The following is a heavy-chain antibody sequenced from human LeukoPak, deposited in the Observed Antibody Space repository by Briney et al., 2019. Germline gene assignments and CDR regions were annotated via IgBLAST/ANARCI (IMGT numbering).Heavy chain of an antibody. J-gene: IGHJ4*02. V-gene: IGHV3-30*02. CDR3: AKKPLVLGYFDY. CDR1: GFTFSSYG. CDR2: IRYDGSNK. D-gene: IGHD6-13*01. Sequence: GGSLRLSCAASGFTFSSYGMHWVRQAPGKGLEWVAFIRYDGSNKYYADSVKGRFTISRDNSKNTVYLQMNSLRAEDTAVYYCAKKPLVLGYFDYWGQGTLVTVSS.